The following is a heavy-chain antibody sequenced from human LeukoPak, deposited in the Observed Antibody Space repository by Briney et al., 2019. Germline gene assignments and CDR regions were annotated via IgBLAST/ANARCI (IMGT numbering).Heavy chain of an antibody. CDR3: ARAPMVRSGWIGD. J-gene: IGHJ4*02. V-gene: IGHV4-31*03. Sequence: PSETLSLTCTVSGGSISSGGYYWSWIRQHPGKGLEWIGYIYYSGSTYYNPSLKSRVTISVDTSKNQFSLKLSSVTAADTAVYYCARAPMVRSGWIGDWGQGTLVTVSS. CDR2: IYYSGST. D-gene: IGHD6-19*01. CDR1: GGSISSGGYY.